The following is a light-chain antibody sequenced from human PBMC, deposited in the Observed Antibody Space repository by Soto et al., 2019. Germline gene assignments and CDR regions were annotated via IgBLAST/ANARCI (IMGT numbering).Light chain of an antibody. Sequence: EIVLTQSPGTLSLSPGERATLSCRASQSVSSSYLAWYQQRPGQAPRLLIYGASGRATGIPDRFSGSGSGTDCTLTISRLEPEVLAVYYCQQYGSSSYTFGQGTKL. V-gene: IGKV3-20*01. CDR3: QQYGSSSYT. CDR1: QSVSSSY. J-gene: IGKJ2*01. CDR2: GAS.